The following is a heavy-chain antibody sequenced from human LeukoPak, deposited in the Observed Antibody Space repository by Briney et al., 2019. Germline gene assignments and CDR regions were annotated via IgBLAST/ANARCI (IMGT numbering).Heavy chain of an antibody. CDR2: IYHSGST. D-gene: IGHD4-23*01. CDR1: GDFITKSVW. CDR3: ARDRSYGGHWFDP. Sequence: PSGTLSLTCAVSGDFITKSVWWIWVRQTPGKGLEWIGDIYHSGSTNSNPSLKSRVTLSLDKSKNQFSLKLSSVTAADTAVYYCARDRSYGGHWFDPWGQGTLVTASS. J-gene: IGHJ5*02. V-gene: IGHV4-4*02.